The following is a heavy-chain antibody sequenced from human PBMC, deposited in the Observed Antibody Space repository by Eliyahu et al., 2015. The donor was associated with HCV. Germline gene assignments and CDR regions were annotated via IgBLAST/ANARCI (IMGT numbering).Heavy chain of an antibody. CDR2: IWYDGSNK. D-gene: IGHD5-24*01. J-gene: IGHJ4*02. CDR3: ASAQDGYNDY. V-gene: IGHV3-33*01. Sequence: QVQLVESGGGVVQPGRSLRLSCAASGFPFSSYGMHWVRQAPGKGLEWVAVIWYDGSNKYYADSVKGRFTISRDNSKNTLYLQMNSLRAEDTAVYYCASAQDGYNDYWGQGTLVTVSS. CDR1: GFPFSSYG.